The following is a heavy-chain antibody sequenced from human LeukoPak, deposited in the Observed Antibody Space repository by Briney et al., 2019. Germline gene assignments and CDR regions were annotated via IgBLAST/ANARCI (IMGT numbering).Heavy chain of an antibody. V-gene: IGHV3-74*01. CDR1: GFSFSDYH. D-gene: IGHD2-21*01. Sequence: AGGSLRLSCVASGFSFSDYHIHWVRQAPGEGLMWVSQITNDGRDTRYADSVRGRFTISKDNAKNTVYLQMNSLSDEDTAIYYCSRDRDWVMFDNWGQGTLVTVSS. CDR2: ITNDGRDT. J-gene: IGHJ4*02. CDR3: SRDRDWVMFDN.